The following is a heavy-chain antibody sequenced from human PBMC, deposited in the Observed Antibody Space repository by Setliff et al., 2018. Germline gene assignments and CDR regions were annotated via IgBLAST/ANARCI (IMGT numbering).Heavy chain of an antibody. J-gene: IGHJ5*02. D-gene: IGHD1-1*01. CDR3: ARDLQLSSWFDP. CDR2: IYTSGST. CDR1: GGSISSGSYY. Sequence: LSLTCTVSGGSISSGSYYWSWIRQPAGKGLEWIGRIYTSGSTNYNPSLKSRVTISVDTSKNQFSLKLSSVTAADTAVYYCARDLQLSSWFDPWGQGTLVTVSS. V-gene: IGHV4-61*02.